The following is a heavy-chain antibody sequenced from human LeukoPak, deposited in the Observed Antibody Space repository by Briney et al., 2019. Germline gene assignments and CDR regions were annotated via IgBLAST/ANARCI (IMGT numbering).Heavy chain of an antibody. CDR1: GYSFSSYW. V-gene: IGHV5-51*01. J-gene: IGHJ5*02. CDR3: ARREGITGTTKWFDP. CDR2: IHPDDSDT. D-gene: IGHD1-7*01. Sequence: GESLQISCKGSGYSFSSYWIAWVRQLPGEGLEWMGIIHPDDSDTRYSPSFQGQVTISADKSIRTAYLQWSSLKASDSAMYYCARREGITGTTKWFDPWGQGTLVTVSS.